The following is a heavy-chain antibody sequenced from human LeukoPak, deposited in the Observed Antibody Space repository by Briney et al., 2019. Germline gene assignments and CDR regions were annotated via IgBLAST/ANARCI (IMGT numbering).Heavy chain of an antibody. CDR2: ISGSGGST. V-gene: IGHV3-23*01. Sequence: PGGSLRLSCAASGFTFSSYAMSWVRQAPGKGLEWVSGISGSGGSTYYADSVKGRFTISRDIAKNTLYLQMNSLRAEDTAVYYCTRGLRWGFDYWGQGTLVTVSS. D-gene: IGHD4-23*01. CDR1: GFTFSSYA. CDR3: TRGLRWGFDY. J-gene: IGHJ4*02.